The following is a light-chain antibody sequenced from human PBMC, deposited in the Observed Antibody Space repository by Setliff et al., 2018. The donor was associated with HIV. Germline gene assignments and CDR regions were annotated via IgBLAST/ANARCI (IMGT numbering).Light chain of an antibody. CDR1: SSNIGASYA. Sequence: QSALTQPPSVSGVPGQRVTVSCTGTSSNIGASYAVHWYQQFPGAAPKLVIYDNSNRPSGVPDRFSGSKSGTSASLVIAGLQPEDEADYYCSSFAGSLYVFGTGTKVTV. CDR2: DNS. CDR3: SSFAGSLYV. V-gene: IGLV1-40*01. J-gene: IGLJ1*01.